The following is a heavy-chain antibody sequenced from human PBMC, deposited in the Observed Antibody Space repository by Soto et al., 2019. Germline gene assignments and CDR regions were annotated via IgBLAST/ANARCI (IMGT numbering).Heavy chain of an antibody. Sequence: EVQLVESGGGLVKPGESLRLSCAASGFTFTNAWMNWVRQAPGKGLERVGRIRSKTDGGTPDYAAPVKGRFTISRDDSKNTLYVQMNSLKTEDTAIYYCTTEKGYWGQGTLVTVSS. CDR3: TTEKGY. CDR2: IRSKTDGGTP. J-gene: IGHJ4*02. CDR1: GFTFTNAW. V-gene: IGHV3-15*07.